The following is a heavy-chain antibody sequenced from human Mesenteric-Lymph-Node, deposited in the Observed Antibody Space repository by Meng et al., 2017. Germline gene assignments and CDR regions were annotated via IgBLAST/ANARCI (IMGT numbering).Heavy chain of an antibody. CDR2: IYYSGST. CDR3: ARYSGTTFQY. V-gene: IGHV4-31*03. J-gene: IGHJ1*01. CDR1: GGSVSSGGYY. Sequence: VQLPEPAPGLLKPAGTLPLTCTGSGGSVSSGGYYWTWIRQHPGKGLEWFGHIYYSGSTFYNPSLKRRVIISIDTSKNQFSLKLSSVTAADTAVYYCARYSGTTFQYWGQGTLVTVSS. D-gene: IGHD1-26*01.